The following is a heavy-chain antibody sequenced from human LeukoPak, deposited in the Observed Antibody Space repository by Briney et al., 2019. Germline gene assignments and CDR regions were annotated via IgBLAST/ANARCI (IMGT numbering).Heavy chain of an antibody. J-gene: IGHJ4*02. CDR1: GFTVSSNY. V-gene: IGHV3-66*01. CDR3: ARGTVTMVDY. D-gene: IGHD3-10*01. Sequence: GGSLRLSCAASGFTVSSNYMSWVRQAPGRGLEWVSVIYSGGSTYYADSVKGRFTISRDNSKNALFLQMNSLRAGDTAVYYCARGTVTMVDYWGQGTLVTVSS. CDR2: IYSGGST.